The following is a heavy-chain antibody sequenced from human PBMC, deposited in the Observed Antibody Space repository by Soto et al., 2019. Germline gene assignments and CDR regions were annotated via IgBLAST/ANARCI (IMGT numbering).Heavy chain of an antibody. Sequence: SETLSLTCAVSGHSISSGYYWGWIRQPPGKGLEWIGSFYHSGSTYYNPSLKSRVTISVDTSKNQFSLKLQINSLRPEDSAVYYCARENHYDSSGYSSWFDYWGQGTPVTVS. J-gene: IGHJ4*02. CDR3: ARENHYDSSGYSSWFDY. CDR1: GHSISSGYY. V-gene: IGHV4-38-2*02. D-gene: IGHD3-22*01. CDR2: FYHSGST.